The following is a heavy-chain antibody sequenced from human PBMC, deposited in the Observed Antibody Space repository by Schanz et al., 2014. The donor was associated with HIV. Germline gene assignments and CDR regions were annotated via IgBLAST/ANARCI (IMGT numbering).Heavy chain of an antibody. CDR2: IYTSGST. CDR3: ARGPSGGLTPSRGMDV. D-gene: IGHD1-26*01. Sequence: QVQLQESGPGLVKPSETLSLTCTVSGGSIRNYYWSWIRQPAGKGLEWIGRIYTSGSTNYNPSLKSRVTMPVDTSKNQFSLKLSSVTAADTAVYYCARGPSGGLTPSRGMDVWGQGTTVTVSS. CDR1: GGSIRNYY. J-gene: IGHJ6*02. V-gene: IGHV4-4*07.